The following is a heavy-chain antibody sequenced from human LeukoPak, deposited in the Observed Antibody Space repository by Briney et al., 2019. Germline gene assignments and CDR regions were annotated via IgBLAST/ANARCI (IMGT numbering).Heavy chain of an antibody. CDR2: IYSGGST. V-gene: IGHV3-53*04. D-gene: IGHD1-14*01. J-gene: IGHJ3*02. CDR3: ASSSGIDAFDI. Sequence: GGSLRLSCAASGFTVSSNYMSWVRQAPGKGLEWVSVIYSGGSTYYADSVKGRFTISGHNSKNTLYLQMNSLRAEDTAVYYCASSSGIDAFDIWGQGTMVTVSS. CDR1: GFTVSSNY.